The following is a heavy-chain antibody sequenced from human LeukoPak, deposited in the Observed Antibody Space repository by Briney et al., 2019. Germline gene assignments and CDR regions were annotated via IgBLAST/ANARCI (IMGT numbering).Heavy chain of an antibody. V-gene: IGHV4-34*01. D-gene: IGHD3-22*01. CDR2: INHGGST. Sequence: PSETLSLTCAVYGGPFRGYYWSWVRQPPGKGLEWIGEINHGGSTNYNPSLKSRVTISVDTSGNHFSLNLSSVTAADTAVYYCASYKYYHDRSGYYPVFDYWGQGTLVTVSS. CDR3: ASYKYYHDRSGYYPVFDY. J-gene: IGHJ4*02. CDR1: GGPFRGYY.